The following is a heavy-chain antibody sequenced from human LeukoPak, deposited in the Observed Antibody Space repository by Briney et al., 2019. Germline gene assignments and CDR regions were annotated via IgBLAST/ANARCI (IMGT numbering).Heavy chain of an antibody. J-gene: IGHJ3*01. V-gene: IGHV4-39*01. Sequence: SETLSLTCTVSGGSISSSSYYWGWIRQPPGKGLEWIGSFYYSGSTYYNPSLKSRVTISVDMSKNQFSLNLSSVTAADTAVYYCAKGLRYLSFIDAFDVWGQGTMVTVSS. CDR1: GGSISSSSYY. CDR3: AKGLRYLSFIDAFDV. D-gene: IGHD3-9*01. CDR2: FYYSGST.